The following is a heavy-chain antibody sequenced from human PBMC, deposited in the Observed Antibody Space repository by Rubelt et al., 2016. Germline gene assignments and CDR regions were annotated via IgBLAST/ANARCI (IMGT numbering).Heavy chain of an antibody. CDR3: VRENWYYDN. V-gene: IGHV1-2*02. D-gene: IGHD1-7*01. Sequence: QVQLVQSGAEVKKPGASVKVSCTASGYTFTDYYMHWVRQAPGQGLEWMAWINPNSGVTNYAQKFQGRVALTRGTSISTGSMELSRLTSDDTAVYYCVRENWYYDNWGQGTLVTVSS. CDR1: GYTFTDYY. CDR2: INPNSGVT. J-gene: IGHJ4*02.